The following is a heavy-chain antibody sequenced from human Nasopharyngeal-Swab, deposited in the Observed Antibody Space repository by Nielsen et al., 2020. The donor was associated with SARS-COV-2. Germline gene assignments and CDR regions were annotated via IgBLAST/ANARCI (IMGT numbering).Heavy chain of an antibody. CDR1: GDSIAYSTFY. CDR3: ARGYGSFPYYFDH. CDR2: IYYNGRT. D-gene: IGHD1-26*01. J-gene: IGHJ4*02. V-gene: IGHV4-39*01. Sequence: SETLSLTCTVSGDSIAYSTFYWGWIRQPPGKGLEWIGSIYYNGRTFYDASLKSRFTISVDTSKNQFSLKLNSVTATDTAVYYCARGYGSFPYYFDHWGQGTLVTVSS.